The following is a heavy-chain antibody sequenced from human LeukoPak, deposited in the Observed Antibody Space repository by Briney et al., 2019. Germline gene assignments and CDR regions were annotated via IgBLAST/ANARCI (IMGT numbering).Heavy chain of an antibody. D-gene: IGHD6-19*01. CDR1: GVSSSDRSNYY. CDR2: IYYSGST. V-gene: IGHV4-59*08. CDR3: TRHDPLAVAGPFDY. Sequence: SETLSLTCSVSGVSSSDRSNYYWSWMRQPLGKGLEWIGYIYYSGSTNYNPSLKSRVTISVDTSKNQFSLKLSSVTAADTAVYYCTRHDPLAVAGPFDYWGQGTLVTVSS. J-gene: IGHJ4*02.